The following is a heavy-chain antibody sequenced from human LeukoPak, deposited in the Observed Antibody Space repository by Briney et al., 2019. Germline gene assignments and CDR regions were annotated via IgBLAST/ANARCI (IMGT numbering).Heavy chain of an antibody. V-gene: IGHV3-11*01. Sequence: GGSLRLSCAASGFTFSDYYMSWVRQAPGKGLEGVSYISSSGSTIYYADSVKGRFTISSDNAKNSLYLQMNSLRAEDTAVYYCAAYYYGSGSYSLDYWGQGTLVTVSS. D-gene: IGHD3-10*01. CDR2: ISSSGSTI. CDR3: AAYYYGSGSYSLDY. J-gene: IGHJ4*02. CDR1: GFTFSDYY.